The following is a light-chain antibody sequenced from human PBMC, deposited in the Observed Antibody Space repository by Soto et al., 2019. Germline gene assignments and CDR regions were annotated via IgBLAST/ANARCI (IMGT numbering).Light chain of an antibody. CDR3: QQYNNWPPLT. V-gene: IGKV3D-15*01. CDR2: GAS. Sequence: EVVMTQSPATLSVSPGGSATLSYRASQSIKSNLAWYRQKPGQAPRLLIYGASTRATGIPARFSGSGSGTEFTITISSLQSEDSAVYYCQQYNNWPPLTVGGGTKVESK. J-gene: IGKJ4*01. CDR1: QSIKSN.